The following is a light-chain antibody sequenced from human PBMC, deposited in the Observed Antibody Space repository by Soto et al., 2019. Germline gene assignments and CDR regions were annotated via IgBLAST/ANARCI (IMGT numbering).Light chain of an antibody. CDR2: DDN. CDR3: GSWDSSLSAYV. V-gene: IGLV2-8*01. J-gene: IGLJ1*01. CDR1: ASDIGAYNF. Sequence: QSALTQPPSASGSPGQSATISCTGAASDIGAYNFVSWYQQYPGKAPKLMIYDDNKRPSGIPDRFSGSKSGTSATLGITGFQTGDEADYYCGSWDSSLSAYVFGTGTKLTVL.